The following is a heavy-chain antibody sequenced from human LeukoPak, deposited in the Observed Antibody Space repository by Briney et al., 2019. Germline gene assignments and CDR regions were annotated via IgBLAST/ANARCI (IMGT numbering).Heavy chain of an antibody. CDR3: AKSWEQWLVRGFDY. CDR1: GFTFSSYG. Sequence: TGRSLRLSCAASGFTFSSYGMHWVRQAPGKRLEWVAVISYDGSNKYYADSVKGRFTISRDNSKNTLYLQMNSLRAEDTAVYYCAKSWEQWLVRGFDYWGQGTLVTVSS. D-gene: IGHD6-19*01. V-gene: IGHV3-30*18. CDR2: ISYDGSNK. J-gene: IGHJ4*02.